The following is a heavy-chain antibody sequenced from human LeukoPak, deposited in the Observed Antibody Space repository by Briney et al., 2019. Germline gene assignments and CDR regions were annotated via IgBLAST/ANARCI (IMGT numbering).Heavy chain of an antibody. Sequence: GGSLRLSCAASGFTFSSYWMHWVRQAPGKGLVWVSRINSDGSSTSYADSVKGRFTISRDNAKNTLYLQMNSLRAEDTAVYYCAKFSGIAAAGLFDYWGQGTLVTVSS. J-gene: IGHJ4*02. CDR2: INSDGSST. CDR1: GFTFSSYW. V-gene: IGHV3-74*01. CDR3: AKFSGIAAAGLFDY. D-gene: IGHD6-13*01.